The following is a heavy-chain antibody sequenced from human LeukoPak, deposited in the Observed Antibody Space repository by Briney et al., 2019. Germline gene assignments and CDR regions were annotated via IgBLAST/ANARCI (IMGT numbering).Heavy chain of an antibody. V-gene: IGHV5-10-1*01. CDR1: GYSFTSYW. CDR2: IDPSDSYT. D-gene: IGHD2-15*01. Sequence: GESLRIPCKGSGYSFTSYWISWVRQMPGKGLEWMGRIDPSDSYTNYSPSFQGHVTISADKSISTAYLQWSSLKASDTAMYYCASYPLPNCSGGSCYNWGQGTLVTVSS. CDR3: ASYPLPNCSGGSCYN. J-gene: IGHJ4*02.